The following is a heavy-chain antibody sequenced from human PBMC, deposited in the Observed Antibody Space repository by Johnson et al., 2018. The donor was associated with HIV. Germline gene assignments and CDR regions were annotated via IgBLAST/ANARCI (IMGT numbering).Heavy chain of an antibody. CDR1: GFTFSNYD. J-gene: IGHJ3*02. V-gene: IGHV3-13*01. CDR2: IGTVSDT. Sequence: MMLVESGGGLVQPGGSLRLSCAASGFTFSNYDIQWVRQGTGKGLEWVSSIGTVSDTYYPGSVKGRFTISRDNSKNTLYLQRNSLRAEDTDVYYCALPYTVGGHAFDSWGQGTMVTVSS. CDR3: ALPYTVGGHAFDS. D-gene: IGHD1-26*01.